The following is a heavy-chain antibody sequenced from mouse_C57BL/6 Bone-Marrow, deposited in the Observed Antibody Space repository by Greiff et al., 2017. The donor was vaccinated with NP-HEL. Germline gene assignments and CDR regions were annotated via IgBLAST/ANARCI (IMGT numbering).Heavy chain of an antibody. CDR2: IYPGNGDT. CDR3: ARGFSYGSGNWGMDY. D-gene: IGHD1-1*01. V-gene: IGHV1-12*01. CDR1: GYTFTSYN. J-gene: IGHJ4*01. Sequence: QVQLQQSGAELVRPGASVKMSCKASGYTFTSYNMHWVKQTPRQGLEWIGAIYPGNGDTSYTQQFKGQANLTVDKSSRTAYMQLSSLTSDATTYSFCARGFSYGSGNWGMDYWGQGTSVTVSA.